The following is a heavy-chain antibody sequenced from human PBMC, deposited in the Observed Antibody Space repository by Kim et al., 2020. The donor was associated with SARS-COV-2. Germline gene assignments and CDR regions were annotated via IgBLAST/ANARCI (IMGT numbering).Heavy chain of an antibody. V-gene: IGHV3-74*01. Sequence: GRSLRLSCVASGFSMSDYWINWVRQAPGKGLVWVARVSGDGSTTHYADSVKGRFAIFRDDAKNTLYLAINSLGADDTARYYCARGAFYSGMGVWGQGTTVTVSS. CDR3: ARGAFYSGMGV. J-gene: IGHJ6*02. CDR2: VSGDGSTT. CDR1: GFSMSDYW.